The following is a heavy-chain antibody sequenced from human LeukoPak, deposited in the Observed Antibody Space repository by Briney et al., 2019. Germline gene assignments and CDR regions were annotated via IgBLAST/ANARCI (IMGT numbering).Heavy chain of an antibody. CDR2: INPNSGGT. J-gene: IGHJ6*03. D-gene: IGHD6-13*01. CDR3: AREYGSSSNEYYYYYYMDV. CDR1: GYIFTGYY. Sequence: GASVKVSCKASGYIFTGYYIHWVRQAPGQGLEWMGWINPNSGGTNYAQKFQGRVTMTRDTSISTAYMELSRLRSDDTAVYYCAREYGSSSNEYYYYYYMDVWGKGTTVTVSS. V-gene: IGHV1-2*02.